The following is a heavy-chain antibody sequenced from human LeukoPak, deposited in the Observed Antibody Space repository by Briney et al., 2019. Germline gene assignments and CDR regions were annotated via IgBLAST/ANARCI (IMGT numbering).Heavy chain of an antibody. CDR2: ISSSGKS. Sequence: PSETLSLTCAVSGGSISTTDFDWAWIRQPPGQGLEWIATISSSGKSYYNPYLMSRVTISVDTSKNQFSLDVTSVTAADTGLFYCARFKGGNGFDYWGGGILVIVS. V-gene: IGHV4-39*01. J-gene: IGHJ4*02. CDR1: GGSISTTDFD. D-gene: IGHD4-23*01. CDR3: ARFKGGNGFDY.